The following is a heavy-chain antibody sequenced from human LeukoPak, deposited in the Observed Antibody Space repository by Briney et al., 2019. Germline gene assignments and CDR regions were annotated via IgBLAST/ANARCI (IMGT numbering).Heavy chain of an antibody. V-gene: IGHV4-34*01. D-gene: IGHD3-22*01. J-gene: IGHJ4*02. Sequence: PSEALSLTCAVYGGSFSDYYWSWIRQPPGKGLEYIGEINHSGITNYNPSLMSRVTISVDTSKNQFSLKLSSVTAADTAVYYCATDSSGYYDYDYWGQGTLVTVSS. CDR1: GGSFSDYY. CDR3: ATDSSGYYDYDY. CDR2: INHSGIT.